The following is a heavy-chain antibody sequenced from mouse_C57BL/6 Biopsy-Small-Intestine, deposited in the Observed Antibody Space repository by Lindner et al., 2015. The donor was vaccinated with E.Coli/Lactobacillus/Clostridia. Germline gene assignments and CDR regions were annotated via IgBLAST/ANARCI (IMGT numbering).Heavy chain of an antibody. J-gene: IGHJ2*01. V-gene: IGHV14-4*01. CDR2: IDPENGDT. D-gene: IGHD3-1*01. Sequence: VQLQESGAELVRPGASVKLSCTASGFNIKDDYMHWVKQRPEQGLEWIGWIDPENGDTKYASKFQGKATITADTSSNTAYLQLSSLTSEDTAAYYCTTGVSVDYWGQGTTLTVSS. CDR3: TTGVSVDY. CDR1: GFNIKDDY.